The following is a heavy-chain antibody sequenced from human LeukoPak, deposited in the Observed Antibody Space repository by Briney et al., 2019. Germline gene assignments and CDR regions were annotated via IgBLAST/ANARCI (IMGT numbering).Heavy chain of an antibody. J-gene: IGHJ4*02. D-gene: IGHD3-10*01. V-gene: IGHV4-30-2*01. CDR3: AGIITMVRGLLDY. CDR2: IYHSGST. Sequence: SETLSLTCAVSGGSISSGGYSWSWIRQAPGKGLEWIGYIYHSGSTYYNPSLKSRVTISVDRSKNQFSLKLSSVTAADTAVYYCAGIITMVRGLLDYWGQGTLVTVSS. CDR1: GGSISSGGYS.